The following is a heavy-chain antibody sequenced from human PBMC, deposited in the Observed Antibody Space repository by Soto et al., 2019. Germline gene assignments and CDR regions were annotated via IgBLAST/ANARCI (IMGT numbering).Heavy chain of an antibody. Sequence: QVQLVQSGAEVKKPGSSVKVSCKASGGTFSSYAISWVRQAPGQGLEWMGGIIPIFGTADYAQKFQGRVTITADESTSTAYIELSSMRSEDTAVYYCASVETQRFYYGMDVWGQGTTVTVSS. D-gene: IGHD2-15*01. J-gene: IGHJ6*02. CDR1: GGTFSSYA. V-gene: IGHV1-69*12. CDR2: IIPIFGTA. CDR3: ASVETQRFYYGMDV.